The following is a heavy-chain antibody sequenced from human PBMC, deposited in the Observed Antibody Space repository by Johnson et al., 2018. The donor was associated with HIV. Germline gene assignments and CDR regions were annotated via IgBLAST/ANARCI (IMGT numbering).Heavy chain of an antibody. CDR1: GFTVSSNY. Sequence: VQLVESGGGLIQPGGSLRLSCAASGFTVSSNYMSWVRQAPGKGLEWVSVIYSGGSTYYADSVKDRFTISRDNSKNTLFLQMNGLRVEDTAIYYCTTFNSQMGEDVFDIWGQGTMVTVSS. V-gene: IGHV3-66*03. CDR2: IYSGGST. CDR3: TTFNSQMGEDVFDI. D-gene: IGHD3-16*01. J-gene: IGHJ3*02.